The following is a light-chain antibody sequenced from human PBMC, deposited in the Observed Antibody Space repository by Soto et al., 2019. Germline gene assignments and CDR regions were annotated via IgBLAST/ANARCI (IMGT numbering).Light chain of an antibody. CDR2: EAS. J-gene: IGKJ4*01. V-gene: IGKV3-20*01. Sequence: EVVLTQSPGTLSLSPGERAILSCRASQSSRSRYLAWYQQRPGQAPRLLIYEASNRATGIPERFSASGSGTDFTLTISRLESEDFAVYFCQQYGTSPLTFGGGTKVEI. CDR3: QQYGTSPLT. CDR1: QSSRSRY.